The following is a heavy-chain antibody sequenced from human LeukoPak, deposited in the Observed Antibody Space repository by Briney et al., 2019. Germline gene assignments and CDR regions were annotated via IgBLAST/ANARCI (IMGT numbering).Heavy chain of an antibody. Sequence: SETLSLTCTVSGGSISSYYWSWIRQPPGKGLEWIGHIYYSGSTNYNPSLKSRVTISVDPSKNQFSLKLSSVTAADTAVYYCARSRAEYYFDYWGQGTLVTVSS. CDR3: ARSRAEYYFDY. CDR1: GGSISSYY. V-gene: IGHV4-59*08. J-gene: IGHJ4*02. CDR2: IYYSGST. D-gene: IGHD1-14*01.